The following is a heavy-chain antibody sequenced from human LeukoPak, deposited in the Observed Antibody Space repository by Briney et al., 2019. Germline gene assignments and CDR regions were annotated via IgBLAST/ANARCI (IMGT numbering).Heavy chain of an antibody. Sequence: GASVKVSCKASGYTFTSYYMHWVRQAPGQGLEWMGGIIPIFGTANYAQKFQGRVTITANESTSTAYMELSSLRSEDTAVYYCARARDSGGYYYFDYWGQGTLVTVSS. D-gene: IGHD3-22*01. CDR1: GYTFTSYY. CDR3: ARARDSGGYYYFDY. V-gene: IGHV1-69*13. J-gene: IGHJ4*02. CDR2: IIPIFGTA.